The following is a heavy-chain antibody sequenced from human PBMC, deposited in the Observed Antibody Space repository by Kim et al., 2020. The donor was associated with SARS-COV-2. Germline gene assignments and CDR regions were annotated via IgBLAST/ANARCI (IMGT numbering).Heavy chain of an antibody. V-gene: IGHV3-33*01. CDR3: AREVCSGGGCYHYQRGWLDP. Sequence: GGSLRLSCAASGFTFSSYGMHWVRQAPGKGLEWVAVIWYDGSNKYYADSVKGRFTISRDNSKNTLYLQMNSLRAEDTAVYYCAREVCSGGGCYHYQRGWLDPWGQGTLVTVSS. CDR2: IWYDGSNK. CDR1: GFTFSSYG. J-gene: IGHJ5*02. D-gene: IGHD2-15*01.